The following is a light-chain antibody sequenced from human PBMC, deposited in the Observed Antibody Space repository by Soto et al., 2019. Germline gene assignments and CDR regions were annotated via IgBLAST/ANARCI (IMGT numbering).Light chain of an antibody. Sequence: EIVMTQSPGTLSVSPGERATLSCRASQSVSSNLAWYQQQPGQAPRLLIYGASTRVTGIPARFSGSGSGTAFTLTISSLQSADFAVYYCQQYNNWPPLTFGGGTKVEIK. CDR3: QQYNNWPPLT. J-gene: IGKJ4*01. V-gene: IGKV3-15*01. CDR2: GAS. CDR1: QSVSSN.